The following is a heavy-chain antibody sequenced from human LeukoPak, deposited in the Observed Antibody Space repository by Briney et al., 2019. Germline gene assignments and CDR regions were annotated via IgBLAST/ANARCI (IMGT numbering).Heavy chain of an antibody. V-gene: IGHV4-59*01. J-gene: IGHJ4*02. CDR1: DDSINNYY. CDR3: ARRANTAPPYYFDF. CDR2: IHYCGSA. D-gene: IGHD5-18*01. Sequence: SETLSLTCTVSDDSINNYYLNWIRQPPGKGLEWIGYIHYCGSANYNPSLKSRVTISLDTSKNQFSLNLMSATAADTAVYYCARRANTAPPYYFDFWGQGTLVTVSS.